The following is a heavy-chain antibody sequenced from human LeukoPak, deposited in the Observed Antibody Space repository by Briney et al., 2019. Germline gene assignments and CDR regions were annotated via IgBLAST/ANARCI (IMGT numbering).Heavy chain of an antibody. CDR1: GYTFTSYG. V-gene: IGHV1-18*01. D-gene: IGHD2-2*01. Sequence: ASVKVSCKASGYTFTSYGISWVRQAPGQGLEWVGWISTYNGNTNYAQKLQGRVTTTTDTSTSTAYMEVRSLRSDDTAVYYCAREPQSIVVVPAAPYAAFDIWGQGTMVTVSS. J-gene: IGHJ3*02. CDR2: ISTYNGNT. CDR3: AREPQSIVVVPAAPYAAFDI.